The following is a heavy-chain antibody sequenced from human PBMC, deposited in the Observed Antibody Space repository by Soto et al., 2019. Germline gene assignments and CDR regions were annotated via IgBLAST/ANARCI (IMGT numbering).Heavy chain of an antibody. J-gene: IGHJ4*02. V-gene: IGHV5-51*01. Sequence: GESLKISCKGSGYSFTTYWIGWVRQMPGKGLEWMGIIYPGDSDPIYSPSFQGQVTISVDKSISTAYLQWSSLKASDTAMYYCARPLGYCSSTICSPIDCWGQGTLVTVSS. CDR1: GYSFTTYW. CDR2: IYPGDSDP. CDR3: ARPLGYCSSTICSPIDC. D-gene: IGHD2-2*01.